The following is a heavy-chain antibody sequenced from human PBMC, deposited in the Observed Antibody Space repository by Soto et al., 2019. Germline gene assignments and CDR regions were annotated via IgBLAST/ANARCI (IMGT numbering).Heavy chain of an antibody. J-gene: IGHJ3*02. CDR2: MFYFGST. CDR3: ARLGFCSSTDCYVNAFDI. D-gene: IGHD2-2*01. V-gene: IGHV4-39*01. Sequence: PSDTLSLTCTVFGGSFSSGIHYWGWIRLPPGKGLEWLGSMFYFGSTYYNTSLESRVTISVDPSKNQFSLKLCSVTAADTAVYYCARLGFCSSTDCYVNAFDIWGQGTMVT. CDR1: GGSFSSGIHY.